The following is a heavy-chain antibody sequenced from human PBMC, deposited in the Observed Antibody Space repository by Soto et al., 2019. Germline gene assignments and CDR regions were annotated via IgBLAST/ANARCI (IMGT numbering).Heavy chain of an antibody. D-gene: IGHD3-22*01. CDR3: ARHSSYYYDSSAYYDS. CDR1: GAPISTGNW. J-gene: IGHJ5*01. V-gene: IGHV4-4*02. Sequence: QVHLQESGPRLVQSSGTLSLTCGVSGAPISTGNWWTWVRQPPGKGLEWIGEIYHGGNTNYRPSLKSRVTISVDKSKNQFSLRLSSVSAADTAVYYCARHSSYYYDSSAYYDSWVQGTLVTVSS. CDR2: IYHGGNT.